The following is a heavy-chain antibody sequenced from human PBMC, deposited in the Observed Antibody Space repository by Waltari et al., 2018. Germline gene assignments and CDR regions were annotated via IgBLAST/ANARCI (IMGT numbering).Heavy chain of an antibody. CDR2: IKPGGGST. V-gene: IGHV1-46*01. CDR3: ARSRILTGYVPNEEFDN. Sequence: QVQLVQSGAEVKKPGASVRLSCKASGYTFTSYYINWVRQAPGQGPEWMGVIKPGGGSTIYAQKFQGRVTMSRDTSTSTVYMELSSLRSEDTAVYYCARSRILTGYVPNEEFDNWGQGTLVTVSS. J-gene: IGHJ4*02. D-gene: IGHD3-9*01. CDR1: GYTFTSYY.